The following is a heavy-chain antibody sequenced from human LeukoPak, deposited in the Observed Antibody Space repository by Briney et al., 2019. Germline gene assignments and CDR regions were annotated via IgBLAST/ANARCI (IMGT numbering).Heavy chain of an antibody. CDR2: ISGSGGST. D-gene: IGHD2-2*01. V-gene: IGHV3-23*01. Sequence: GGSLRLSCAASGFTFSSYAMSWVRQAPGKGLEWVSAISGSGGSTYYADSVKGRFTISRDNSKNTLYLQMHSLRAEDTAVYYCAKINFLGYGSSTSCPEPDYWGQGTLVTVSS. J-gene: IGHJ4*02. CDR3: AKINFLGYGSSTSCPEPDY. CDR1: GFTFSSYA.